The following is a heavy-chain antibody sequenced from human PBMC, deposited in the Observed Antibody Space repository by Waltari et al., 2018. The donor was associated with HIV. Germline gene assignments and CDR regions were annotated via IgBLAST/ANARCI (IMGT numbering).Heavy chain of an antibody. V-gene: IGHV3-15*01. CDR1: GFTFSNDW. D-gene: IGHD7-27*01. CDR3: TTDLGAFDI. J-gene: IGHJ3*02. CDR2: IKSKTEGGTT. Sequence: EVQLVESGGGLVKPGGSLRLSCLASGFTFSNDWVRWVRQAPGKRLEWVGRIKSKTEGGTTDYAAPVKGRFTISRDDSKNTLDLQMNSLKTEDTAVYYCTTDLGAFDIWGQGTMVTVSS.